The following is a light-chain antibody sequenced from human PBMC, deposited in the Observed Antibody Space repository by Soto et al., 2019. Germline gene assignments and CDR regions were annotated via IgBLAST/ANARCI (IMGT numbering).Light chain of an antibody. V-gene: IGKV3-20*01. CDR3: HQYGGSPPET. J-gene: IGKJ1*01. CDR1: QTLRSSY. CDR2: GAS. Sequence: IVMTQSPATLSVSPGERATLSCRASQTLRSSYLGWYQQSPGQPPRLLIYGASNRATGIPDRFSGSGSGTDFTLTISRLEPEDFAVYYCHQYGGSPPETFGQGTKVDIK.